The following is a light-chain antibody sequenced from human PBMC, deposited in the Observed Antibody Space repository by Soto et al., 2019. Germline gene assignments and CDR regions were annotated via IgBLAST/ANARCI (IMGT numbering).Light chain of an antibody. J-gene: IGKJ4*01. CDR1: QTISSW. CDR2: DAS. CDR3: QQYDNLPLT. Sequence: DIQMTPPPCTLSPSXGDGVTITXXASQTISSWLAWYQQKPGKAPKLLIYDASNLETGVPSRFSGSGSGTDFTFTISSLQPEDIATYYCQQYDNLPLTFGGGTKVDTK. V-gene: IGKV1-33*01.